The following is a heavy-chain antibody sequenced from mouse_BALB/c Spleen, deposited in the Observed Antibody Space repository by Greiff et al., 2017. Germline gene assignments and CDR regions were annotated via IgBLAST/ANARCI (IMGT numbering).Heavy chain of an antibody. V-gene: IGHV1-5*01. Sequence: VQLQQSGTVLARPGASVKMSCKASGYTFTSYWMHWVKQRPGQGLEWIGAIYPGNSDTSYNQKFKGKAKLTAVTSTSTAYMELSSLTNEDSAVYYCTKASLLRLYYAMDYWGQGTSVTVSS. CDR2: IYPGNSDT. CDR3: TKASLLRLYYAMDY. D-gene: IGHD1-2*01. CDR1: GYTFTSYW. J-gene: IGHJ4*01.